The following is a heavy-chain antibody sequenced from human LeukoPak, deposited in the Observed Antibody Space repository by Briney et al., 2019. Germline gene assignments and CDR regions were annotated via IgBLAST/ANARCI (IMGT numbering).Heavy chain of an antibody. CDR3: AKDERRIAATRSWGFDH. CDR2: ISWDGTTA. D-gene: IGHD6-13*01. J-gene: IGHJ4*02. CDR1: GFIFNVYT. Sequence: GGSLRLSCAASGFIFNVYTMHWVRQAPGKGLEWVSLISWDGTTAYYADSMKGRFTISRDNTKNSLYLDLTSLRTDDTALYYCAKDERRIAATRSWGFDHWGQGTLVTVSS. V-gene: IGHV3-43*01.